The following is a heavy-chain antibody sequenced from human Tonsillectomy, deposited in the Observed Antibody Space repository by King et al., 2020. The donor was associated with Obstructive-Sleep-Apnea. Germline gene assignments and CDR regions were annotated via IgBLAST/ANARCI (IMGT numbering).Heavy chain of an antibody. CDR2: IWYDGSNK. V-gene: IGHV3-33*06. J-gene: IGHJ5*02. D-gene: IGHD3-9*01. Sequence: VQLVESGGGVVQPGRSLRLSCAASGFTFSSYGIHWVRQAPGKGLEWVAVIWYDGSNKYYADSVKGRFTISRDNSKNTLYLQMNSLRAEDTAVYYCAKPRRGYFDFSLWFDPWGQGTLVTVSS. CDR1: GFTFSSYG. CDR3: AKPRRGYFDFSLWFDP.